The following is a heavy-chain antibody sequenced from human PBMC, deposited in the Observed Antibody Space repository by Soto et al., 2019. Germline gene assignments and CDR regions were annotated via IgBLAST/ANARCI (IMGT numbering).Heavy chain of an antibody. CDR2: ISYDGSNK. CDR3: ARSQLWSHQGNYYYYGMDV. J-gene: IGHJ6*02. CDR1: GFTFSSYA. Sequence: GGSLRLSCAASGFTFSSYAMHWVRQAPGKGLEWVAVISYDGSNKYYADSVKGRFTISRDNSENTLYLQMNSLRAEDTAVYYCARSQLWSHQGNYYYYGMDVWGQGTTVTVSS. V-gene: IGHV3-30-3*01. D-gene: IGHD5-18*01.